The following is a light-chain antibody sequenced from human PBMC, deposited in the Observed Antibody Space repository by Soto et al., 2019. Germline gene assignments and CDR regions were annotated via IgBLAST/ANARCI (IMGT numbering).Light chain of an antibody. CDR1: QSVTSN. J-gene: IGKJ4*01. CDR3: QQRSNWPT. CDR2: DAS. V-gene: IGKV3-11*01. Sequence: EIVLTQSPATLSLSPVERATLSCRASQSVTSNLAWYQQKAGQAPRLLIYDASTRATGIPARFSGSGSGTDFTLTISNLEPEDFAVYYCQQRSNWPTFGGGTKVDIK.